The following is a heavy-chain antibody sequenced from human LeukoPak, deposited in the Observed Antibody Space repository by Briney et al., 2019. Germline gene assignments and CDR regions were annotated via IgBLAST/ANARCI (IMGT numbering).Heavy chain of an antibody. D-gene: IGHD6-19*01. CDR3: ASSGGWYNWFDP. J-gene: IGHJ5*02. Sequence: ASVKVSCKASGYTFTSYDINWVRQATGQGLEWMGWMNPNSGNTGYAQKFQGRVTMTRNTSISTAYMELSSLRSEDTAVYYCASSGGWYNWFDPWGQGTLVTVSS. V-gene: IGHV1-8*01. CDR1: GYTFTSYD. CDR2: MNPNSGNT.